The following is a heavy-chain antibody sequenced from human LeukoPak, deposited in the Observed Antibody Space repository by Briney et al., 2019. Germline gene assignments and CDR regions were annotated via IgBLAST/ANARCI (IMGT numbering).Heavy chain of an antibody. J-gene: IGHJ4*02. CDR1: GYTFTGYY. CDR3: ARDGLPGSSSWYGY. Sequence: GASVKVSCKASGYTFTGYYMHWVRQAPGQGLEWMGWINPNSGGTNYAQKFKGRVTMTRDTSISTAYMELSRLRSDDTAVYYCARDGLPGSSSWYGYWGQGTLVTVSS. D-gene: IGHD6-13*01. V-gene: IGHV1-2*02. CDR2: INPNSGGT.